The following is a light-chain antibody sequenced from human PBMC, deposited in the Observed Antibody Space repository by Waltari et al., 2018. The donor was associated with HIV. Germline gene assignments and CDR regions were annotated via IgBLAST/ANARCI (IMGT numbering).Light chain of an antibody. CDR1: QDISNS. J-gene: IGKJ4*01. Sequence: DIQMTQSPSSLSMSVGDTVSITCRATQDISNSVSWFQQQPGKVPKLLVHGAFILQRGVSSRFRGSGSGTNYTLTISGLQAEDFATYFCQQYYGVPLTFGGGTGVDI. V-gene: IGKV1-NL1*01. CDR3: QQYYGVPLT. CDR2: GAF.